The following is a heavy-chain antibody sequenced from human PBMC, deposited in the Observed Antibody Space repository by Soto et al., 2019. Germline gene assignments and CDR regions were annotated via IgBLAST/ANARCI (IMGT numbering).Heavy chain of an antibody. CDR3: AQQQLSFQEHTYYSYAMDV. CDR1: GGTFSSYA. J-gene: IGHJ6*02. D-gene: IGHD6-13*01. Sequence: SVKVSCKASGGTFSSYAISWVRQAPGQGLEWMGGIIPIFGTANYAQKFQGRVTITADESTSTAYMELSSLRSEDTAVYYCAQQQLSFQEHTYYSYAMDVWGQGPTVTVSS. V-gene: IGHV1-69*01. CDR2: IIPIFGTA.